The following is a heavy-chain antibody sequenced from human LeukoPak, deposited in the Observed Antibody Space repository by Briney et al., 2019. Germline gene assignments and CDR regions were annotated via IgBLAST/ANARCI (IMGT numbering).Heavy chain of an antibody. J-gene: IGHJ6*03. CDR1: GGTFSSYA. CDR3: ARDGGTFGLNYYYYYMDV. D-gene: IGHD2-15*01. Sequence: GSSVKVSCKASGGTFSSYANSWVRQAPGQGLEWMGGIIPIFGTANYAQKFQGRVTITADKSTSTAYMELSSLRSEDTAVYYCARDGGTFGLNYYYYYMDVWGKGTTVTVSS. V-gene: IGHV1-69*06. CDR2: IIPIFGTA.